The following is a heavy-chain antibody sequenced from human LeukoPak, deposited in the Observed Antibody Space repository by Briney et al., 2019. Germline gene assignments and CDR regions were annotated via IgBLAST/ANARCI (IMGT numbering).Heavy chain of an antibody. V-gene: IGHV4-34*01. D-gene: IGHD2-21*02. J-gene: IGHJ4*02. CDR2: INHSGST. CDR3: ARVGRVTSGYYFDY. Sequence: PSETLSLTCAVYGGSFSGYYWSWIRQPPGKGLEWIGEINHSGSTNYNPSLKSRVTISVDTSKNQFPLKLSSVTAADTAVYYCARVGRVTSGYYFDYWGQGTLVTVSS. CDR1: GGSFSGYY.